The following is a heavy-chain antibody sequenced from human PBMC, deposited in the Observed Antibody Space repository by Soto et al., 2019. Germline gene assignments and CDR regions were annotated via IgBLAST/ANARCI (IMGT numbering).Heavy chain of an antibody. V-gene: IGHV4-59*08. CDR1: CGSISNCY. D-gene: IGHD3-22*01. J-gene: IGHJ6*02. CDR2: VYYTGST. CDR3: APDYYDSSGYTYGMDV. Sequence: SETLSLTCTVSCGSISNCYWSWIRQPPGKGLEWIGYVYYTGSTSYNPSLKRRVTFSADSSRGQFSLRLNSVTAADTAVYYCAPDYYDSSGYTYGMDVWGQGTTVTVSS.